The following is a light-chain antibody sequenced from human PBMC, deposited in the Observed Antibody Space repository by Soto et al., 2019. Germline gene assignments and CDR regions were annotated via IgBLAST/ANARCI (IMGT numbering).Light chain of an antibody. CDR3: ETWDRNTVV. CDR1: SWHSSYI. CDR2: LEDTGIY. J-gene: IGLJ2*01. V-gene: IGLV4-60*02. Sequence: QSVLTQSSSASASLGSSVKLTCTLSSWHSSYIIAWHQQQPGKAPRYLMKLEDTGIYNKGSGLPDRFSGSSSGADRYPTNGHLQFEDEADYYCETWDRNTVVFGGGTKLTVL.